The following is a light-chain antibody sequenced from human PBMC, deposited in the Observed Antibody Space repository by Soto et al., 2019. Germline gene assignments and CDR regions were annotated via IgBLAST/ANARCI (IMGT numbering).Light chain of an antibody. V-gene: IGLV2-14*03. CDR2: EVS. J-gene: IGLJ1*01. Sequence: QSSLTQPASVSGSPGQSITISCTGTSSYVGAYDFVSWYQQHPDKAPKLMIYEVSNRPSGASNRFSGSKSVNTATLTIFGLQAEDEADYYCSSYTSSSTRVFGTGPKVTVL. CDR1: SSYVGAYDF. CDR3: SSYTSSSTRV.